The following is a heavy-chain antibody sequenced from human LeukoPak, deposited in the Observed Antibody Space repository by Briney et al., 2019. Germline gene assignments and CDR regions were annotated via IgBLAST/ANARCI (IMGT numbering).Heavy chain of an antibody. V-gene: IGHV3-7*01. CDR3: ARDSIFGTYSSSWSPRYGMDV. Sequence: GGSLRLSCAASGFTFRSYWMSWVRQAPGKGLEWVANIKQDGSEKYYVDSVKGRFTISRDNAKNSLYLQMNSLRAEDTAVYYCARDSIFGTYSSSWSPRYGMDVWGQGTTVTVSS. D-gene: IGHD6-13*01. J-gene: IGHJ6*02. CDR2: IKQDGSEK. CDR1: GFTFRSYW.